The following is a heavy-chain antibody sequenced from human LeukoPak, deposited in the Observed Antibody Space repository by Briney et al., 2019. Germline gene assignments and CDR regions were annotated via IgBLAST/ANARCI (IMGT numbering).Heavy chain of an antibody. CDR1: GGSISSGDYY. CDR2: IYYSGST. CDR3: ARFLSTVTHYDY. V-gene: IGHV4-30-4*01. Sequence: SQTLSLTCTVSGGSISSGDYYWSWIRQPPGKGLEWIGYIYYSGSTYYNPPLKSRVTISVDTSKNQFSLKLSSVTAADTAAYYCARFLSTVTHYDYWGQGTLVTVSS. J-gene: IGHJ4*02. D-gene: IGHD4-17*01.